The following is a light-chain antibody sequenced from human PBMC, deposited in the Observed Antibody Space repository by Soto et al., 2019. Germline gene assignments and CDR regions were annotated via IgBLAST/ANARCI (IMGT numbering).Light chain of an antibody. Sequence: QSVLTQPPSGSGSHGQSVTLSCTGTSSDIGGSNRVSWYQQPPGTAPKLVIYEVSDRPSGVPDRFSGSKSGNTASLTISGLQAEDEADYYCTSFTSSYTYVFGTGTKVTVL. J-gene: IGLJ1*01. V-gene: IGLV2-18*02. CDR3: TSFTSSYTYV. CDR2: EVS. CDR1: SSDIGGSNR.